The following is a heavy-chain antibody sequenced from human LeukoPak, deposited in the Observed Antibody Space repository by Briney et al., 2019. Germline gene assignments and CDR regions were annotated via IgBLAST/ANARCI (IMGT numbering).Heavy chain of an antibody. V-gene: IGHV3-23*01. Sequence: PGGSLRLSWAVSGITLSNYGMSWVRQAPGKGLEWVAGISDSGGSTNYADSVKGRFTISRDNPKNTLYRQMNSLSAEDTAVYFWAKRGVVIRVILVGFHKAAYYFDSWGQGALVTVSS. D-gene: IGHD3-22*01. CDR1: GITLSNYG. CDR2: ISDSGGST. CDR3: AKRGVVIRVILVGFHKAAYYFDS. J-gene: IGHJ4*02.